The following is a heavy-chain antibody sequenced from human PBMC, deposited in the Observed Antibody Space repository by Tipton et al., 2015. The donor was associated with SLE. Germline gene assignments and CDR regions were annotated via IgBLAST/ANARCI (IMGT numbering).Heavy chain of an antibody. CDR1: GFTFSNYG. V-gene: IGHV3-30*03. J-gene: IGHJ4*02. D-gene: IGHD3-10*01. CDR3: ARVGSDY. CDR2: ISYDESNK. Sequence: SLRLSCAASGFTFSNYGMHWVRQAPGKGLEWVAVISYDESNKFYADSVKGRFTISRDNSKNTLYLQMNSLRAEDTALYYCARVGSDYWGQGTLVTVSS.